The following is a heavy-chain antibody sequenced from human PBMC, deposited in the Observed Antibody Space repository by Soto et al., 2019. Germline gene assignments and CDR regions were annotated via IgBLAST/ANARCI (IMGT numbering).Heavy chain of an antibody. CDR3: ARYCSGGSCYEGRSSFFDY. J-gene: IGHJ4*02. CDR1: GGSISSGDYY. CDR2: IYYSGST. Sequence: QVQLQESGPGLVKPSQTLSLTCTVSGGSISSGDYYWSWIRQPPGKGLEWIGYIYYSGSTYYNPSLKSRVTISVDTSKNQFSLKLSSVTAADTAVYYCARYCSGGSCYEGRSSFFDYWGQGTLVTVSS. V-gene: IGHV4-30-4*01. D-gene: IGHD2-15*01.